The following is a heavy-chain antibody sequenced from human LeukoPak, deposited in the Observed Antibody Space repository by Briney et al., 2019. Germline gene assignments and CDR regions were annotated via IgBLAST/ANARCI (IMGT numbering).Heavy chain of an antibody. V-gene: IGHV4-34*12. CDR3: ARHLTGERAFDV. Sequence: SETLSLTCAVYGGSFSGYYWSWIRQPPGKGLEWIGEIIPRGSASYNPSLKSRITISIDTSKNQFFLKLNSVTAADTAAYYCARHLTGERAFDVWGQGTVVTVSS. CDR1: GGSFSGYY. J-gene: IGHJ3*01. CDR2: IIPRGSA. D-gene: IGHD7-27*01.